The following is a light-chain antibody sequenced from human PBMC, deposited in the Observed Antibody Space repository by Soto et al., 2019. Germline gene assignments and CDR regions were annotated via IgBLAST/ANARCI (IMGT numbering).Light chain of an antibody. J-gene: IGKJ1*01. V-gene: IGKV3-15*01. CDR1: QSVSSN. Sequence: EIVMTQSPATLSVSPGERATLSCRASQSVSSNLAWYQQKPGQAPRLRIYGASTRATGSPARFSGSGSGTEFTLTTSSLQSEDCAVYYCQQYNNWPPWTFGQGTKVEIK. CDR3: QQYNNWPPWT. CDR2: GAS.